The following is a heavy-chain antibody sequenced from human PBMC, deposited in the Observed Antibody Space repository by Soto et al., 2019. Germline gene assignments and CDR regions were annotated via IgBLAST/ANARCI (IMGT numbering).Heavy chain of an antibody. CDR3: ARVCHSSSAEVKGGWLDP. CDR2: IYYSGST. Sequence: SATLSHTCTFSGGSISSYYWSWIRQPPGKGLEWIGYIYYSGSTNYNPSLKSRVTISVDTSKNQFSLKLSSVTAADTAVYYCARVCHSSSAEVKGGWLDPWGQGTLVTVS. D-gene: IGHD6-6*01. CDR1: GGSISSYY. J-gene: IGHJ5*02. V-gene: IGHV4-59*01.